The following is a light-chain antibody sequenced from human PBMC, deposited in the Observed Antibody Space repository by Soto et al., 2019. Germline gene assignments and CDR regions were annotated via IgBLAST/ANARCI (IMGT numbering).Light chain of an antibody. V-gene: IGLV2-14*01. J-gene: IGLJ3*02. CDR3: SSYTRSVARL. CDR2: EVS. Sequence: QSALTQPASVSGSPGQSITISCTGSSSDIGAYNYVSWYQQHPGKAPKLIIYEVSDRSSGISDRFSGSKSGNTASLTISGLQADDEADYYCSSYTRSVARLFGGGTKVTVL. CDR1: SSDIGAYNY.